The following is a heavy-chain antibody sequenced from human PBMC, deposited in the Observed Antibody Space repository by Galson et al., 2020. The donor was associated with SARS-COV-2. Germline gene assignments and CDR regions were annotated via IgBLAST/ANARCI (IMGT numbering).Heavy chain of an antibody. V-gene: IGHV3-30*04. Sequence: GGSLRLSCAASGFTFSSYAMHWVRQAPGKGLEWEAVISYDGSNKYYADPVKGRFTISRDNSKNTLYLQMNSLRAEDTAVYYCARDARYYDILTGYHPEPYYYYYYMDVWGKGTTVTVSS. CDR1: GFTFSSYA. CDR2: ISYDGSNK. J-gene: IGHJ6*03. CDR3: ARDARYYDILTGYHPEPYYYYYYMDV. D-gene: IGHD3-9*01.